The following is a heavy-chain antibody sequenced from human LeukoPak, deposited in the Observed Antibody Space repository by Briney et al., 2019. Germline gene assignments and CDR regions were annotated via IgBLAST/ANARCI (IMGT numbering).Heavy chain of an antibody. V-gene: IGHV4-31*03. CDR1: GGSIRSGGYY. J-gene: IGHJ3*02. CDR3: ARDRAVAGTEAFDI. D-gene: IGHD6-19*01. Sequence: SQTVSLTCTVSGGSIRSGGYYWSWIRQHPGKGLEWIGYIYYSGSTYYNPSLKSRVTISVDTSKNQFSLKLSSVTAADTAVYYCARDRAVAGTEAFDIWGQGTMVTVSS. CDR2: IYYSGST.